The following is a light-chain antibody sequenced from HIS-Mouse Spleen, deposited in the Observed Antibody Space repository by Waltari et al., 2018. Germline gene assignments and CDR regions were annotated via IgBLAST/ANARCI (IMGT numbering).Light chain of an antibody. CDR2: DVS. J-gene: IGLJ2*01. CDR1: SSDVGGYNY. V-gene: IGLV2-14*03. CDR3: SSYTSSSTLV. Sequence: QSALTQPASVSGSPGQSITISCTGTSSDVGGYNYVSWYQQHPGQAPKLMIYDVSNRPSGVYNRFSGSKSGNTASLTISGLQAEDDADYYCSSYTSSSTLVFGGGTKLTVL.